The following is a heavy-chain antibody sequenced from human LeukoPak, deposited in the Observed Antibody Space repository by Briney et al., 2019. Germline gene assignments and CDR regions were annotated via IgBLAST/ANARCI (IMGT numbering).Heavy chain of an antibody. CDR3: VCPWIQLWYLLY. CDR1: GFTFSGYG. J-gene: IGHJ4*02. V-gene: IGHV3-30*03. CDR2: ISYDGSNK. D-gene: IGHD5-18*01. Sequence: GRSLRLSCAASGFTFSGYGMHWVRQAPGKGLEWVAVISYDGSNKYYADSVKGRFTISRDNSKNTLYLQMNSLRAEDTAVYYCVCPWIQLWYLLYWGQGTLVTVSS.